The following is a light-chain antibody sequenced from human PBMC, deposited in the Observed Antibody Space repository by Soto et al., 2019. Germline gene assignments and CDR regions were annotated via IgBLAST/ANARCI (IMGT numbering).Light chain of an antibody. CDR3: QQYNSYPRT. V-gene: IGKV1-5*03. Sequence: DIQMTQSPSTLSASVGDRVTITCRASQTISSWLAWYQQKPGKAPKLLIYKASSLESGVPSRFSGSVSGTEFTLTISSLQPDDFATYHCQQYNSYPRTFGQGTKLESK. CDR2: KAS. CDR1: QTISSW. J-gene: IGKJ2*01.